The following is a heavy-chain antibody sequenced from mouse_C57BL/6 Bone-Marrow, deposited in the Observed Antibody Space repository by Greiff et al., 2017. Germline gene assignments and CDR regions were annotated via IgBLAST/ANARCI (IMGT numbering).Heavy chain of an antibody. Sequence: EVQLVESGGDLVKPGGSLKLSCAASGFTFSSYGMSWVRQTPDKRLEWVATISSGGSYTYYPDSVKGRFTISRDNAKNTLYLQMSSLKSEDTAMYYCARRFSLYYGGPWFAYWGQGTLVTVSA. CDR2: ISSGGSYT. CDR1: GFTFSSYG. J-gene: IGHJ3*01. CDR3: ARRFSLYYGGPWFAY. V-gene: IGHV5-6*01. D-gene: IGHD1-1*01.